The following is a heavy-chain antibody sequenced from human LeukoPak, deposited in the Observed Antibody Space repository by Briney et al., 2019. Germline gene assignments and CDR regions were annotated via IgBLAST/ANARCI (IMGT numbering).Heavy chain of an antibody. V-gene: IGHV4-4*02. CDR3: ANKVYCSSTSCYPAGY. D-gene: IGHD2-2*01. Sequence: SETLSLTCAVSGESISSTNWWSWVRQPPGKGLEWIGEIYHSGTTNYNPSLESRVTISLDTSNNQFFLDLNSVTAADTAVYYCANKVYCSSTSCYPAGYWGQGTLVTVSS. CDR2: IYHSGTT. CDR1: GESISSTNW. J-gene: IGHJ4*02.